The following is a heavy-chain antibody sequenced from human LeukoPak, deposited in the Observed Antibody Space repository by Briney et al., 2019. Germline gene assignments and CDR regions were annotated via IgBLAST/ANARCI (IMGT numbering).Heavy chain of an antibody. CDR2: IIPIFGTA. Sequence: SVKVSCKASGGTFSSYAISWVRQAPEQGLEWMGGIIPIFGTANYAQKFQGRVTITADESTSTAYMELSSLRSEDTAVYYCARAYGDYGVVDYWGQGTLVTVSS. CDR1: GGTFSSYA. CDR3: ARAYGDYGVVDY. V-gene: IGHV1-69*13. D-gene: IGHD4-17*01. J-gene: IGHJ4*02.